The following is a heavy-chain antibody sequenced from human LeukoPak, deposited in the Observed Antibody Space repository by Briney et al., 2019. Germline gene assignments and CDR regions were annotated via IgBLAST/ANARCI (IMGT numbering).Heavy chain of an antibody. CDR3: AKRRYDTSSLDWFDP. V-gene: IGHV3-23*01. D-gene: IGHD6-13*01. CDR2: ISVTGANT. Sequence: GGSLRLSCAASGFTFSSYGMSWVGQAPGKGLEWVSTISVTGANTYYADSVRGRFTISRDNSKSTLYLQMNSLRVEDAAVYYCAKRRYDTSSLDWFDPWGQGTLVTVSS. J-gene: IGHJ5*02. CDR1: GFTFSSYG.